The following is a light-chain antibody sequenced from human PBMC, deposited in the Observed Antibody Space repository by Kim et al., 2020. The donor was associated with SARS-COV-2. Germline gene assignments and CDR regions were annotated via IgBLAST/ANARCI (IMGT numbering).Light chain of an antibody. CDR1: AVPEKQ. J-gene: IGLJ1*01. Sequence: PGRTARITCFGDAVPEKQTYWYQRKSGQAPLLLIYKDSERPSGIPGRFSGSSSGTTVTLTISGVQAEDDADYYCQSADGSGTYVFGTGTKVTVL. CDR3: QSADGSGTYV. CDR2: KDS. V-gene: IGLV3-25*03.